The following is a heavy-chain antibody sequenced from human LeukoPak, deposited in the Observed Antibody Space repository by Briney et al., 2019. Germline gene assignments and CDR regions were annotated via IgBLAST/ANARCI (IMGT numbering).Heavy chain of an antibody. CDR3: ARGRGTIYMFDY. D-gene: IGHD2/OR15-2a*01. Sequence: GGSLRLSCAASGFTFSNYAMSWVRQVPGKGLVWVSRINSDGSSTTYADSVKGRFTISRDNARNTLYLQMNSLRAEDTAVYYCARGRGTIYMFDYWGQGTLVTVSS. J-gene: IGHJ4*02. V-gene: IGHV3-74*01. CDR2: INSDGSST. CDR1: GFTFSNYA.